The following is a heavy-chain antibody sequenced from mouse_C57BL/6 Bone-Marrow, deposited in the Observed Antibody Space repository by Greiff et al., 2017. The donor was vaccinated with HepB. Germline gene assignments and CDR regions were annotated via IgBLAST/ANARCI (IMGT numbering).Heavy chain of an antibody. CDR1: GFNIKDYY. CDR3: DRDYFSRSVEWYIDD. Sequence: VQLQQSGAELVKPGASVKLSCTASGFNIKDYYMHWVKQRTEQGLEWIGRIDPEDGETKYAPKFQGKATITADTSSNTAYLQLNSLTSEDAAVYYCDRDYFSRSVEWYIDDWGTGTSVTVSS. D-gene: IGHD1-1*01. V-gene: IGHV14-2*01. CDR2: IDPEDGET. J-gene: IGHJ1*03.